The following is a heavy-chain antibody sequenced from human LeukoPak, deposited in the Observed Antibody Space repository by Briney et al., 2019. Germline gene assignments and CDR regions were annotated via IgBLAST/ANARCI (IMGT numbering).Heavy chain of an antibody. CDR3: VRGMAVAGIYLY. J-gene: IGHJ4*01. Sequence: ASVKVSCKASGYSFTGYYLHWVRQAPGQGLEWMGWINPNNGGTDYAQKFQGRVTMTRETSIGTAYMELSRLRSDDTAVYYCVRGMAVAGIYLYWGQGTLVTVSS. CDR2: INPNNGGT. V-gene: IGHV1-2*02. D-gene: IGHD6-19*01. CDR1: GYSFTGYY.